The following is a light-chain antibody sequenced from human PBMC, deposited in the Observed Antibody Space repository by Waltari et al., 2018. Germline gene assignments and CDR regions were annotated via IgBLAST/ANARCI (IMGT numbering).Light chain of an antibody. CDR2: GAS. CDR3: QQSYSTPLT. V-gene: IGKV1-39*01. CDR1: QYIDNN. J-gene: IGKJ4*01. Sequence: DIQMTQSPSSLSASVGDRVTITCRASQYIDNNLNWYQQKPGTVPNLLIYGASSLQSGVPSRFSGSGSGTEFTLTISTLQPEDFATYYCQQSYSTPLTFGGGTKV.